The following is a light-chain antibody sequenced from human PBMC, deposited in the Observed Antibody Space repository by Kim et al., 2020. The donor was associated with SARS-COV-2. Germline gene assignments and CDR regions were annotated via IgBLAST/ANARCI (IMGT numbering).Light chain of an antibody. CDR1: QSVTTF. J-gene: IGKJ1*01. CDR2: NAS. V-gene: IGKV3-11*01. Sequence: LSPGERAILSCRASQSVTTFLAWYQQKPGQAPRLLIYNASNRATGIPARFTGGGYGTDFSLTISSLDPDDFAVYYCQQRSTWPWTFGQGTKVDIK. CDR3: QQRSTWPWT.